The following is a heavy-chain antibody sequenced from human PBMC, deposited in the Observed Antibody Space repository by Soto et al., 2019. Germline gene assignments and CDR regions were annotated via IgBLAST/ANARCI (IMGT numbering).Heavy chain of an antibody. CDR2: IYPGDSDT. Sequence: PGESLKISCKGSGYSFTSYWIGWVRQMPGKGLEWMGIIYPGDSDTRYSPSFQGQVTISADKSISTAYLQWSSLKASDTAMYYCARQYYDSSGYSSADAFDIWGQGTMVT. D-gene: IGHD3-22*01. CDR3: ARQYYDSSGYSSADAFDI. J-gene: IGHJ3*02. CDR1: GYSFTSYW. V-gene: IGHV5-51*01.